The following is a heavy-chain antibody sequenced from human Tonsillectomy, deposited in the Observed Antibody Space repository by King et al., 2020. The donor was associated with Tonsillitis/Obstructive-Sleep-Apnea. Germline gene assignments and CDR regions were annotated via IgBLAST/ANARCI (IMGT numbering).Heavy chain of an antibody. D-gene: IGHD1-26*01. J-gene: IGHJ4*02. CDR3: ARDASGSYYQRYFDY. CDR1: GGSISSYY. CDR2: IYYSGGT. V-gene: IGHV4-59*01. Sequence: VQLQESGPGLVKPSETLSLTCTVSGGSISSYYWSWIRQPPGKGLEWIGYIYYSGGTNYNPSLKSRVIVSVDTSKNQFSLKLNSVTAADTAVYYCARDASGSYYQRYFDYWGQGTLVTVSS.